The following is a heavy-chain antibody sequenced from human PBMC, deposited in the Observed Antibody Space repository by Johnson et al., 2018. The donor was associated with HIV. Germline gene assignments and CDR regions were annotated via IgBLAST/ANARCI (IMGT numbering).Heavy chain of an antibody. CDR1: GFTFSSYA. D-gene: IGHD6-6*01. CDR2: ISYDGSNK. Sequence: QVQLVESGGGLVQPGGSLRLSCAASGFTFSSYAMHWVRQAPGKGLEWVAGISYDGSNKYYADSVKGRFTISRDNSKNTLYLQMNSLRAEDTAVYYCVKEGLRSSLRSGDAFDIWGHGTLVTVSS. CDR3: VKEGLRSSLRSGDAFDI. J-gene: IGHJ3*02. V-gene: IGHV3-30*04.